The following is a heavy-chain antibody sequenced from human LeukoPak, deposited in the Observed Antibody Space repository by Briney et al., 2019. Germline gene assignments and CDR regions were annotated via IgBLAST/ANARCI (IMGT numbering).Heavy chain of an antibody. V-gene: IGHV1-18*01. CDR1: GYTFTSYG. D-gene: IGHD5-18*01. CDR2: VSGDNANT. Sequence: AASVKVSCKSSGYTFTSYGFSWVRQAPGQGLEWMGWVSGDNANTNYAQKFQGRVTITADKSTSTAYMELSSLTSEDTAVYFCSRNEGQEQLWFIHWGQGTLVTVSS. J-gene: IGHJ4*02. CDR3: SRNEGQEQLWFIH.